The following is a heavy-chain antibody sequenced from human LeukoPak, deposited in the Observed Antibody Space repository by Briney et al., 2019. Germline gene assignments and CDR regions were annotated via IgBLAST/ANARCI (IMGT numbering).Heavy chain of an antibody. CDR1: GYTFISYG. Sequence: ASVNVSCKASGYTFISYGINWVRQAPGQGLEWMGWISGYNGNTNYAQNLQGRVTMTRDTSTSTAYMELRSLRSDDTAVYYCARELGGAGSYFFPYYGMDVWGQGPTVTVSS. CDR3: ARELGGAGSYFFPYYGMDV. D-gene: IGHD3-10*01. J-gene: IGHJ6*02. CDR2: ISGYNGNT. V-gene: IGHV1-18*01.